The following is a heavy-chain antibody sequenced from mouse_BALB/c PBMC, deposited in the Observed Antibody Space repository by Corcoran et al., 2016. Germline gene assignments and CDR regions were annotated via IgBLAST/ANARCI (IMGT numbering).Heavy chain of an antibody. Sequence: QIQLVQSGPEQNKPGETVKISCKASGSTFTNYGMNWVKQAPGKGLKWMGWINTYTGEPTYADDFKGRFAFSLETSASTAYLQINNLKNEDTATYFCARAPLHYYAMDYWGQGTSVTVSS. J-gene: IGHJ4*01. D-gene: IGHD6-1*01. CDR1: GSTFTNYG. V-gene: IGHV9-3-1*01. CDR3: ARAPLHYYAMDY. CDR2: INTYTGEP.